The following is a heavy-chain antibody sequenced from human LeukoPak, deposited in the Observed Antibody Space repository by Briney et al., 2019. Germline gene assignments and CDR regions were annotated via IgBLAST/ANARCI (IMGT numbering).Heavy chain of an antibody. CDR3: AKEGSITIFGVVTPPYFDY. D-gene: IGHD3-3*01. CDR1: GFTFSNYW. CDR2: ILYDGSHK. J-gene: IGHJ4*02. V-gene: IGHV3-30*02. Sequence: GGSLRLSCAASGFTFSNYWMGWVRQAPGKGLEWVAFILYDGSHKYYADSVKGRFTISRDNSKNTLYLQMNSLRAEDTAVYYCAKEGSITIFGVVTPPYFDYWGQGTLVTVSS.